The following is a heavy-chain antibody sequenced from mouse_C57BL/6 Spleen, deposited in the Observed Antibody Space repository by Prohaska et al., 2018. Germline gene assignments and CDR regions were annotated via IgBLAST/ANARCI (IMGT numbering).Heavy chain of an antibody. CDR3: MRYGNYWYFDV. CDR2: IKSDGSAI. J-gene: IGHJ1*03. V-gene: IGHV11-2*01. D-gene: IGHD2-1*01. Sequence: EVQLLETGGGLVQPGGSRGLSCEGSGFTFSGFWMSWVRQTPGKTLEWIGDIKSDGSAINYAPSIKDRFTIFRDKDKSTLYLQMSNVRSEDTATYFCMRYGNYWYFDVWGTGTTVTVSS. CDR1: GFTFSGFW.